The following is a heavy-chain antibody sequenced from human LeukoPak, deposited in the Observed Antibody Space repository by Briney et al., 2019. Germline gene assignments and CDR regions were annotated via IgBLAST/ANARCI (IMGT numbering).Heavy chain of an antibody. CDR1: GYSFTDYY. D-gene: IGHD2-21*01. J-gene: IGHJ5*02. Sequence: ATVKVSCKASGYSFTDYYMHWVRQAPGQGLEWMGWINLNNGDIKSAQKFQGRVTMTRDTSITTVYMEVSWLTSDDTAIYYCARADRLHGGPYLIGPWGQGTLVTVSS. V-gene: IGHV1-2*02. CDR2: INLNNGDI. CDR3: ARADRLHGGPYLIGP.